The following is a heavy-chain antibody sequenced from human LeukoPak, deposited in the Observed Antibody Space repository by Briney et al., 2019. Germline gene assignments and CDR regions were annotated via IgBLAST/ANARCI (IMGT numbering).Heavy chain of an antibody. V-gene: IGHV1-69*13. D-gene: IGHD3-3*01. CDR2: IIPIFGTA. J-gene: IGHJ4*02. Sequence: ASVKVSWKASGGTFSSYAISWVRQAPGQGLEWMGGIIPIFGTANYAQKFQGRVTITADESTSTAYMELSSLRFDDTAIYYCVRDKYDFWRGLWGYWGQETLVTVSS. CDR3: VRDKYDFWRGLWGY. CDR1: GGTFSSYA.